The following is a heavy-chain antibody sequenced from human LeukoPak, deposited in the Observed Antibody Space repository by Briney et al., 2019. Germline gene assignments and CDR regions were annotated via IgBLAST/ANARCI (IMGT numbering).Heavy chain of an antibody. CDR3: AGLAKPVGWLDY. CDR2: INPNSGGT. J-gene: IGHJ4*02. CDR1: VYTFTRYY. V-gene: IGHV1-2*04. D-gene: IGHD3/OR15-3a*01. Sequence: ASLRVSCKPSVYTFTRYYMHWVRQAAGQALEWLGWINPNSGGTNYAQTFQAWVTMTRDTSISTACMELSRLRSDDTAVYYFAGLAKPVGWLDYWGQGTLVTVSS.